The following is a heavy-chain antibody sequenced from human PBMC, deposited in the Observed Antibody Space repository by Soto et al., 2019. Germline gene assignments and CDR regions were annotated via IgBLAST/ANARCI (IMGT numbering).Heavy chain of an antibody. V-gene: IGHV5-51*01. Sequence: GESLKISCQGSGYIFTDYWIGWERQMPGKGLEWMGIIYPGDSDTRYSPSFQGQVTISADKSISTAYLQWSSLKASDTAMYYCARQPMGRAALTFGHYYYYGMDVWGQGTTVTVSS. CDR3: ARQPMGRAALTFGHYYYYGMDV. D-gene: IGHD6-25*01. CDR1: GYIFTDYW. J-gene: IGHJ6*02. CDR2: IYPGDSDT.